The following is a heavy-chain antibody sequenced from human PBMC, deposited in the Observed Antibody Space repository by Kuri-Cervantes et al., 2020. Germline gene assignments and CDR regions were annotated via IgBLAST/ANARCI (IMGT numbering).Heavy chain of an antibody. Sequence: SVKVSCKASGYTFTSYDINWVRQAPGQGLEWMGGLIPIFGSGRYTQNFQDRVTITTDETTTTAYMELISLKSEDTAVYYCARAGQEYTHSPRGKRLHYYYMDVWGKGTTVTVSS. CDR3: ARAGQEYTHSPRGKRLHYYYMDV. D-gene: IGHD3-10*01. J-gene: IGHJ6*03. CDR2: LIPIFGSG. CDR1: GYTFTSYD. V-gene: IGHV1-69*05.